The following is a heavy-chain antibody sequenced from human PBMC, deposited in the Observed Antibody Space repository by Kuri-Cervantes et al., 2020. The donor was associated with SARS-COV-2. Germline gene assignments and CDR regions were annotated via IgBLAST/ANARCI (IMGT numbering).Heavy chain of an antibody. J-gene: IGHJ4*02. CDR3: TTEEVSSWYFDPFDY. Sequence: GGSLRLSCAASGFTFSSYSMNWVRQAPGKGLEWVSYISSSSSTIYYADSVKGRFTISRDNAKNSLYLQMNSLKTEDTAVYYCTTEEVSSWYFDPFDYWGQGTLVTVSS. CDR2: ISSSSSTI. D-gene: IGHD6-13*01. V-gene: IGHV3-48*01. CDR1: GFTFSSYS.